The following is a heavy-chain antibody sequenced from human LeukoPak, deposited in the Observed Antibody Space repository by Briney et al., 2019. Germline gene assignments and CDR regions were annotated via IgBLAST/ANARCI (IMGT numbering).Heavy chain of an antibody. V-gene: IGHV3-64*01. J-gene: IGHJ5*02. CDR1: GFTFSSYA. CDR3: ARDYEPVVDTAMAFDH. Sequence: PGGSLRLSCAASGFTFSSYAMHWVRQAPGKGLEYVSAISSNGGSTYYANSVKGRFTISRDNSKNTLYLQMGSLRAEDMAVYYCARDYEPVVDTAMAFDHWGQGTLVTVSS. D-gene: IGHD5-18*01. CDR2: ISSNGGST.